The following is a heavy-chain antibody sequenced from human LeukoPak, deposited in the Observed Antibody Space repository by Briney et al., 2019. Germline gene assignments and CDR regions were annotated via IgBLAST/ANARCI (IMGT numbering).Heavy chain of an antibody. CDR2: IYASGTT. Sequence: PSETLSLTCSVSGGSISNSYWSWIRQPAGKGLECIGRIYASGTTNYNPSLKSRVTMSLDTSKNQFSLKLSSVTAADTAVYYCARLVGVYCSGGSCYSDYWGQGTLVTVSS. J-gene: IGHJ4*02. CDR3: ARLVGVYCSGGSCYSDY. V-gene: IGHV4-4*07. CDR1: GGSISNSY. D-gene: IGHD2-15*01.